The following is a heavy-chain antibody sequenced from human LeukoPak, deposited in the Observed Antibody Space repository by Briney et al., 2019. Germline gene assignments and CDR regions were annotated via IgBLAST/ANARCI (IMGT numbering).Heavy chain of an antibody. CDR2: INPNSGGT. J-gene: IGHJ6*03. D-gene: IGHD3-10*01. CDR1: GYTFITYG. V-gene: IGHV1-2*02. CDR3: ARGKRYYGSGRSFNYMDV. Sequence: ASVKVSCKASGYTFITYGISWVRQAPGQGLEWMGWINPNSGGTNYAQKFQGRVTMTRDTSISTDYMELSGLRSDDTAVYYCARGKRYYGSGRSFNYMDVWGKGTTVTVSS.